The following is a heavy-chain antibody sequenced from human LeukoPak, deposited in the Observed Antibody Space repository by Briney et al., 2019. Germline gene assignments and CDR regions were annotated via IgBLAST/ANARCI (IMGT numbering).Heavy chain of an antibody. Sequence: GGSLRLSCAASGFTFSSYSMNWVRQAPGKGLEWVSSISSSSSYIYYADSVKGRFTISRDNAKNSLYLQMNSLRAEDTAVYYCARDLQLVGAIDYWGQGTLVTVSS. CDR1: GFTFSSYS. D-gene: IGHD1-26*01. V-gene: IGHV3-21*01. CDR3: ARDLQLVGAIDY. J-gene: IGHJ4*02. CDR2: ISSSSSYI.